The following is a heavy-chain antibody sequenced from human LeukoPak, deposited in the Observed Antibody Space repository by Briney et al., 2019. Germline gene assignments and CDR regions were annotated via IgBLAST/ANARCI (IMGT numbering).Heavy chain of an antibody. V-gene: IGHV1-8*02. CDR1: GYTFTSYG. CDR2: MNPNSGNT. Sequence: ASVKVSCKASGYTFTSYGISWVRQATGQGLEWMGWMNPNSGNTGYAQKFQGRVTMTRNTSISTAYMELSSLRSEDTAVYYCARGVLRGVIVGMRFDPWGQGTLVTVSS. D-gene: IGHD3-10*01. CDR3: ARGVLRGVIVGMRFDP. J-gene: IGHJ5*02.